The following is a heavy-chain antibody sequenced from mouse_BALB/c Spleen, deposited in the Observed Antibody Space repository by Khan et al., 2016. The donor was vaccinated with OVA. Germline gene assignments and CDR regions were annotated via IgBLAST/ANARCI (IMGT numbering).Heavy chain of an antibody. Sequence: QVQLKESGAELVRPGASVKLSCKTSGYIFTSYWIHWVKQRSEQGLEWIARIYPGTDNTYYNEKLKDKATLTADKSSSTAYMQLSSLKSEDSAVYFCAREEALYYFDYWGQGTTLTGSS. CDR1: GYIFTSYW. CDR2: IYPGTDNT. J-gene: IGHJ2*01. V-gene: IGHV1-76*01. CDR3: AREEALYYFDY. D-gene: IGHD3-2*02.